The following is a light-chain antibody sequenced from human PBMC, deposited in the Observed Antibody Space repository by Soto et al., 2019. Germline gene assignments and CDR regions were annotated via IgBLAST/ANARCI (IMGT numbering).Light chain of an antibody. CDR2: EVS. Sequence: QSALTQPASVSGSPGQSITISCTGTSSDVGGYKYVSWYQQHPGRAPKVMIYEVSNRPSGVSNRFSGSKSGNTASLTISGLHAEDEADYYCSSYTSSSTYVFGTGTKLTVL. CDR3: SSYTSSSTYV. CDR1: SSDVGGYKY. J-gene: IGLJ1*01. V-gene: IGLV2-14*01.